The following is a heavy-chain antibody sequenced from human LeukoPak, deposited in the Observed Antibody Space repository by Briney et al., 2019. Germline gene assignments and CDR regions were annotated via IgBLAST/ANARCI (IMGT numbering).Heavy chain of an antibody. Sequence: RASVKVSFKASGYTFTIYDINWVRQATGQGLEWMGWMNPNSGNTGYAQKFQGRVTMTRNTSISTAYMELSSLRSEDTAVYYCARGDYYGSGSNWFDPWGQGTLVTVSS. CDR2: MNPNSGNT. CDR1: GYTFTIYD. D-gene: IGHD3-10*01. J-gene: IGHJ5*02. V-gene: IGHV1-8*01. CDR3: ARGDYYGSGSNWFDP.